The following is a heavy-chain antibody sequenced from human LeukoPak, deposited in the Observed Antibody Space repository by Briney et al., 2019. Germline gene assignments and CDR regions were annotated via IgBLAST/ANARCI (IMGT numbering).Heavy chain of an antibody. CDR2: ISSNSRYI. V-gene: IGHV3-21*04. J-gene: IGHJ4*02. CDR3: TRVPNYFDY. Sequence: GSLRLSCAASGFTFSTYSMNWVRQAPGKGLEWVSSISSNSRYIYYADSMRGRFTISRDNAKNSLYLQMNSLKTEDTAVYYCTRVPNYFDYWGQGTLVTVSS. CDR1: GFTFSTYS. D-gene: IGHD4/OR15-4a*01.